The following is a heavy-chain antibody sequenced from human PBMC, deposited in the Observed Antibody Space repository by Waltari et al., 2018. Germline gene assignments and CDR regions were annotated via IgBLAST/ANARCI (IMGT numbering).Heavy chain of an antibody. D-gene: IGHD3-10*01. CDR2: INHSGST. Sequence: QVQLQQWGAGLLKPSETLSRTCAVYGGSFSGYYWSGIRQPPGRGLEGMGEINHSGSTTCTPSPKSLVPISVDTSKIQFSLKLSSVTAADTAVYYCARDLRKQPPYYYGSGSYGPFDYWGQGTLVTVSS. CDR3: ARDLRKQPPYYYGSGSYGPFDY. V-gene: IGHV4-34*01. CDR1: GGSFSGYY. J-gene: IGHJ4*02.